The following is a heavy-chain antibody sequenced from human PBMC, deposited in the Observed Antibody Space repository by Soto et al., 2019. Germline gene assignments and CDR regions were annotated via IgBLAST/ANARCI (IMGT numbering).Heavy chain of an antibody. CDR3: TRDQGGSYDSWFDP. J-gene: IGHJ5*02. Sequence: EVQVVESGGGLVQPGGSLRLSCSFTFSMXXXNWVRQAPGKGLEWVASISSGGSYIKYADSVKGRFTISRDNAKNSVSLQMNSLRVDDTAVYFCTRDQGGSYDSWFDPWGQGTLVTVSS. D-gene: IGHD1-26*01. CDR1: FTFSMXX. CDR2: ISSGGSYI. V-gene: IGHV3-21*01.